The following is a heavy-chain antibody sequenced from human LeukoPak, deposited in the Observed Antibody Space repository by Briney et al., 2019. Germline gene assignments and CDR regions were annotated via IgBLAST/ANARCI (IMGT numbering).Heavy chain of an antibody. D-gene: IGHD6-19*01. CDR2: IYYSGST. CDR1: GGSISSSSYY. CDR3: ARRAVAPPYNWSAP. J-gene: IGHJ5*02. Sequence: SETLSLTCTVSGGSISSSSYYWGWIRQPPGKGLEWIGSIYYSGSTYYNPSLKSRVTISVDTSKNQFSLKLSSVTAADTAVYYCARRAVAPPYNWSAPWGQGPL. V-gene: IGHV4-39*01.